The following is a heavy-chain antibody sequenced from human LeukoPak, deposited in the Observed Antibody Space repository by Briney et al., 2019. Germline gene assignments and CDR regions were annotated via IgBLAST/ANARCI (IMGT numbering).Heavy chain of an antibody. CDR2: ISSSSSYI. CDR1: GFTFSSYS. J-gene: IGHJ5*02. V-gene: IGHV3-21*01. CDR3: ARDNGPYDFWSDYPVP. Sequence: NPGGSLRLSCAASGFTFSSYSMNWVRQAPGKGLEWVSSISSSSSYIYYADSVKGRFTISRDNAKNSLYLQMNSLRAEDTAVYYCARDNGPYDFWSDYPVPWGQGTLVTVSS. D-gene: IGHD3-3*01.